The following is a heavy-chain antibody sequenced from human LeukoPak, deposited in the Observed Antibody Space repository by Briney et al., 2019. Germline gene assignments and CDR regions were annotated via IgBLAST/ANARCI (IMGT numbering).Heavy chain of an antibody. CDR3: ARGPNYDFWSGPYYYYGMDV. CDR1: GGSISSGDYY. V-gene: IGHV4-30-4*01. J-gene: IGHJ6*02. D-gene: IGHD3-3*01. CDR2: IYYSGST. Sequence: SETLSLTCTVSGGSISSGDYYWSWIRQPPGKGLEWIGYIYYSGSTYYNPSLKSRVAISVDTSKNQFSLKLGSVTAADTAVYYCARGPNYDFWSGPYYYYGMDVWGQGTTVTVSS.